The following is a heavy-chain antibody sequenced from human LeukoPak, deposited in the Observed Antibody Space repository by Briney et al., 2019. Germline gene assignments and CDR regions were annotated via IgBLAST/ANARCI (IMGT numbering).Heavy chain of an antibody. CDR1: GYSFTSYW. Sequence: GESLKISCKGSGYSFTSYWIGWVRQMPGKGLEWMGIIYPGDSDTRYSPSSQGQVTISADKSISTAYLQWSSLKASDTAMYYCARHIGSAEGVDWFDPWGQGTLVTVSS. CDR3: ARHIGSAEGVDWFDP. CDR2: IYPGDSDT. V-gene: IGHV5-51*01. J-gene: IGHJ5*02. D-gene: IGHD2-2*01.